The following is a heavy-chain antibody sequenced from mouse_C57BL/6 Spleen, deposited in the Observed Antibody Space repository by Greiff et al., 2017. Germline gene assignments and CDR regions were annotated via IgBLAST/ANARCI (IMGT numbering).Heavy chain of an antibody. D-gene: IGHD1-1*01. CDR2: IYWDDDK. CDR1: GFSLSTSGMG. CDR3: ARNYYGTYYFDY. V-gene: IGHV8-12*01. J-gene: IGHJ2*01. Sequence: SGPGILQSSQTLSLTCSFSGFSLSTSGMGVSWIRQPSGKGLEWLAHIYWDDDKRYNQSLKSRLTISKDTSRNQVFLKITSVDTADTATYYCARNYYGTYYFDYWGQSTTLTVSS.